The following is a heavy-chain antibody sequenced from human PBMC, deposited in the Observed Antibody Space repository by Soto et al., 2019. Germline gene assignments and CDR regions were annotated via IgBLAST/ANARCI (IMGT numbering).Heavy chain of an antibody. Sequence: SGPTLVNPTQTLTLTCTFTGFSLSTSGTCVSWIRQPPGKALEWLALIDWADDKYYNTSLKTSPTISKDTAKNNVVLTMTNMDHVDTAQYYCGRTATDYGILPAGAGFDPWGQ. CDR1: GFSLSTSGTC. J-gene: IGHJ5*02. D-gene: IGHD3-9*01. CDR3: GRTATDYGILPAGAGFDP. CDR2: IDWADDK. V-gene: IGHV2-70*01.